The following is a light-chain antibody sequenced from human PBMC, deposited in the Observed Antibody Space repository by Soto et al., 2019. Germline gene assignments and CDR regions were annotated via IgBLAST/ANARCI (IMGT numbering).Light chain of an antibody. CDR1: QSISRY. Sequence: DIQMTQSPSSLSASIGDRVTITCRASQSISRYLSWYQQKPGKAPNLLIYAASSLQSGVPSRFSGSGSGTDFTLTISSLQPEDFANYYCQQSYSRVTFGQGTKVDIK. J-gene: IGKJ1*01. CDR2: AAS. CDR3: QQSYSRVT. V-gene: IGKV1-39*01.